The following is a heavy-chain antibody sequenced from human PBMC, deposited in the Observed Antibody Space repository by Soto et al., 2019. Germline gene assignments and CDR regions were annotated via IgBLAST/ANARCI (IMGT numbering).Heavy chain of an antibody. CDR2: IYYSGST. D-gene: IGHD6-13*01. CDR1: GGSISSSSNY. CDR3: ARLPPIAAANFDY. Sequence: QLQLQESGPGLVKSSETLSLTCTVSGGSISSSSNYWGWIRQPPGKGLEWIGSIYYSGSTYYNPSLKSRVTISVDTSKNQFSLKLSSVTAADTAVYYCARLPPIAAANFDYWGQGTLVTVSS. J-gene: IGHJ4*02. V-gene: IGHV4-39*01.